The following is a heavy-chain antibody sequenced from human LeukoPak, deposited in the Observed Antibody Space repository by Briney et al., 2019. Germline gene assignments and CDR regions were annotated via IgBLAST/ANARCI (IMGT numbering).Heavy chain of an antibody. CDR1: GFSFGVHA. CDR2: IGSGADL. CDR3: AKDWTPHNRVYGCLDA. Sequence: PPGGALRLSCVGSGFSFGVHAMSWVRQAPGKGPGWVATIGSGADLFYAESVKGRFTISRDDPRNTVWLQMNSLRAEDTALYYCAKDWTPHNRVYGCLDAWGQGPQVTVSS. J-gene: IGHJ5*02. D-gene: IGHD3-10*01. V-gene: IGHV3-23*01.